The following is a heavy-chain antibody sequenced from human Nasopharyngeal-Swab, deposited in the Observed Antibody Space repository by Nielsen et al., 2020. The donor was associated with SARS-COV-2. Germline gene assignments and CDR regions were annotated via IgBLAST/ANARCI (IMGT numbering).Heavy chain of an antibody. CDR3: ARDRHLTTVAKQYNWFDP. J-gene: IGHJ5*02. CDR1: GYTFTSYG. D-gene: IGHD4-23*01. V-gene: IGHV1-18*01. CDR2: ISAYNGNT. Sequence: ASVKVSCKASGYTFTSYGISWVRQAPGQGLEWMGWISAYNGNTNYAQKLQGRVTMTTDTSTSTAYMELRSLRSDDTAVYYCARDRHLTTVAKQYNWFDPWGQGTLVTVSS.